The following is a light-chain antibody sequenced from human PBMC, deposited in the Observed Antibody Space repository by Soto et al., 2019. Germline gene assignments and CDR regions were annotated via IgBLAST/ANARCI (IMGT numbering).Light chain of an antibody. J-gene: IGLJ3*02. Sequence: QSALTQPASVSGSPVQSITISCTGTRSDIGVSNYVCWYQQHPGKAPKLVICEVTNRPSGVSSRFSGSKSGNTASLTISGLRAEDEADYYCTSFTTTNIWVFGGGTKVTVL. V-gene: IGLV2-14*01. CDR2: EVT. CDR1: RSDIGVSNY. CDR3: TSFTTTNIWV.